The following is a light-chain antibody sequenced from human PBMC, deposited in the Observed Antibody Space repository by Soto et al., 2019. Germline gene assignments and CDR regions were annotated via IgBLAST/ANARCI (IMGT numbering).Light chain of an antibody. Sequence: QSALTQPPSASGSPGQSVTISCTGTSSDVGGYNYVSWYQHHPGKAPKLMLYEVTKRPSGVPDRFSGSKSDNTASLTVSGLQVEDEADYYCSSYAGRHTLVFGGGTKLTVL. J-gene: IGLJ2*01. CDR3: SSYAGRHTLV. CDR1: SSDVGGYNY. V-gene: IGLV2-8*01. CDR2: EVT.